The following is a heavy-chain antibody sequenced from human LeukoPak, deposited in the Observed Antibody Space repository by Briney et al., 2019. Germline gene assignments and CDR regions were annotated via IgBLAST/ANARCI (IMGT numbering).Heavy chain of an antibody. J-gene: IGHJ4*02. CDR2: IDSSGTVL. V-gene: IGHV3-11*01. Sequence: GGSLRLSCAASGFTFSDYYMSWIRQTPGKGLEWVSYIDSSGTVLYNADSVKGRFTISRDNAKNSLFLQMNSLRVEDTAVYFCTRDPDRSSEVDYWGQGTLVTVSS. CDR1: GFTFSDYY. D-gene: IGHD3-22*01. CDR3: TRDPDRSSEVDY.